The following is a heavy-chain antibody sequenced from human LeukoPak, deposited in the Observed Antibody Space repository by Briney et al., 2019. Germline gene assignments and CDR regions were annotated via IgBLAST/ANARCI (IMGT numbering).Heavy chain of an antibody. Sequence: PSETLSLTCTVSGGSISSYYWSWIRQPPGKGLEWIGYIYYSGSTNYNPSLKSRVTMSVDTSKNQFSLKLSSVTAADTAVYYCARHSSEGGSYYSSYFDYWGQGTRVTVSS. D-gene: IGHD1-26*01. CDR3: ARHSSEGGSYYSSYFDY. CDR1: GGSISSYY. V-gene: IGHV4-59*08. J-gene: IGHJ4*02. CDR2: IYYSGST.